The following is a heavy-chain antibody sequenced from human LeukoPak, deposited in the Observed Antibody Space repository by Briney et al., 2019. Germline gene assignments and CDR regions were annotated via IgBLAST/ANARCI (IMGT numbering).Heavy chain of an antibody. CDR3: ALMALNGGKGIDY. V-gene: IGHV1-8*01. CDR1: GYTFTSYD. CDR2: MNPNSGNT. D-gene: IGHD5-24*01. J-gene: IGHJ4*02. Sequence: SVKVSCKASGYTFTSYDINWVRQATGQGPEWMGWMNPNSGNTGYAQKFQGRVTMTRNTSISTAYMALSSLRSEDTAVYYCALMALNGGKGIDYWGQGTLVTVSS.